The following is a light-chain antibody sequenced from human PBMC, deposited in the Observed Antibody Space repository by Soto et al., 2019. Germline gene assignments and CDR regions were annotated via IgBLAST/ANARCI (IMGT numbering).Light chain of an antibody. CDR3: QSYDSSLTVV. J-gene: IGLJ2*01. Sequence: QSVLTQPPSVSGAPGQRVTISCTESSSNIGAGYNVHWYQQLPGTAPKLLIYGNSNRPSGVPDRFSGSKSGTSASLAITGLQTEDEADDYCQSYDSSLTVVFGGGTKLTVL. CDR1: SSNIGAGYN. CDR2: GNS. V-gene: IGLV1-40*01.